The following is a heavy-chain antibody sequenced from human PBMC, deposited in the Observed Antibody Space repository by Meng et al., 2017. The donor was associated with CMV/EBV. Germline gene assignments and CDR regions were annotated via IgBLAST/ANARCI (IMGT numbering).Heavy chain of an antibody. CDR1: GGSISSGDYY. D-gene: IGHD1-14*01. Sequence: QVQPKGSGPGLVKPSQTLSLTCTVSGGSISSGDYYWSWIRQPPGKGLEWIGYIYYSGSTYYNPSLKSRVTISVDTSKNQFSLKLSSVTAADTAVYYCARVTSRVAGAFDYWGQGTLVTVSS. CDR2: IYYSGST. J-gene: IGHJ4*02. V-gene: IGHV4-30-4*08. CDR3: ARVTSRVAGAFDY.